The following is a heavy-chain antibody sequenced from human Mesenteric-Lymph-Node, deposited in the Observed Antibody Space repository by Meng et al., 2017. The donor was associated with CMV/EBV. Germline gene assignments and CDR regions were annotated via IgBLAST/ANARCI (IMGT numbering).Heavy chain of an antibody. Sequence: VRQAPGKGLEWVGRIRSKANSYATAYAASVKGRFTISRDDSKNTAYLQMNSLKTEDTAVYYCTRRAGGYDFWSGPDNWFDPWGQGTLVTVSS. J-gene: IGHJ5*02. CDR2: IRSKANSYAT. V-gene: IGHV3-73*01. CDR3: TRRAGGYDFWSGPDNWFDP. D-gene: IGHD3-3*01.